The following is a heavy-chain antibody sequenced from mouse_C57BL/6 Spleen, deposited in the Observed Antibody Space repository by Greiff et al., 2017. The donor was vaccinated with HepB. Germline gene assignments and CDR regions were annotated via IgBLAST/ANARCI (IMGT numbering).Heavy chain of an antibody. J-gene: IGHJ1*03. CDR2: ISGGGGNT. CDR3: AREGDGYDGYFDV. CDR1: GFTFSSYT. D-gene: IGHD2-2*01. V-gene: IGHV5-9*01. Sequence: EVQRVESGGGLVKPGGSLKLSCAASGFTFSSYTMSWVRQTPEKRLEWVATISGGGGNTYYPDSVKGRFTISRDNAKNTLYLQMSSLRSEDTALYYCAREGDGYDGYFDVWGTGTTVTVSS.